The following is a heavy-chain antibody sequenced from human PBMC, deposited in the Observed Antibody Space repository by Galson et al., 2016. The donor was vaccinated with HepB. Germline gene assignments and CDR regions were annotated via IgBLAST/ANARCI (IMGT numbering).Heavy chain of an antibody. D-gene: IGHD3-10*01. CDR2: IYYSGRT. CDR3: ARHETMVRGVDNWFDP. V-gene: IGHV4-39*01. Sequence: SETLSLTCTVSGGSISSRSFYWGWVRQPPGKGLEWIGSIYYSGRTYYNASLKSRVTISVDTSKNQFSLKLSSVTAADTAVYYRARHETMVRGVDNWFDPWGQGTLVTVSS. J-gene: IGHJ5*02. CDR1: GGSISSRSFY.